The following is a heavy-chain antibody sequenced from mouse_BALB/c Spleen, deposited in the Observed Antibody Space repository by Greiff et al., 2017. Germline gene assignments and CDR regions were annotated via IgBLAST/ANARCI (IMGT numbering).Heavy chain of an antibody. CDR3: ARNYRYDDYFDY. V-gene: IGHV5-12-2*01. CDR2: ISNGGGST. J-gene: IGHJ2*01. Sequence: EVKLMESGGGLVQPGGSLKLSCAASGFTFSSYTMSWVRQTPEKRLEWVAYISNGGGSTYYPDTVKGRFTISRDNAKNTLYLQMSSLKSEDTAMYYCARNYRYDDYFDYWGQGTTLTVSS. CDR1: GFTFSSYT. D-gene: IGHD2-14*01.